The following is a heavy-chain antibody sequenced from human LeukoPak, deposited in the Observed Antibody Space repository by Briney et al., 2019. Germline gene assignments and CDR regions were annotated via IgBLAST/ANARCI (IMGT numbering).Heavy chain of an antibody. V-gene: IGHV3-30-3*01. D-gene: IGHD5-18*01. Sequence: GRSLRLSCAASGFTFSSYAMHWVRQAPGKGLEWVAVISYDGSNKYYADSVKGRFTISRDNSKNTLYLQMNSLRAEDTAVYYCASKGSGYSYGDSDYWGQGTLVTVSS. CDR1: GFTFSSYA. J-gene: IGHJ4*02. CDR2: ISYDGSNK. CDR3: ASKGSGYSYGDSDY.